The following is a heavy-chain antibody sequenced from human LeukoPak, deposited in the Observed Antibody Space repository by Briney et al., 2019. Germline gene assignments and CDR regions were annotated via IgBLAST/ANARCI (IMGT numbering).Heavy chain of an antibody. V-gene: IGHV3-48*01. D-gene: IGHD3-10*01. CDR3: VRGGVADGNYFGD. CDR1: GFAYDHCS. J-gene: IGHJ4*02. Sequence: HAGGSLRLSCVGSGFAYDHCSMNWVRQAPGKGLEWLSYITGDNKAYYADSLKGRFVISRDNAKNSVYLQTNSLSVEDTAVYYCVRGGVADGNYFGDWGQGTVVTVSS. CDR2: ITGDNKA.